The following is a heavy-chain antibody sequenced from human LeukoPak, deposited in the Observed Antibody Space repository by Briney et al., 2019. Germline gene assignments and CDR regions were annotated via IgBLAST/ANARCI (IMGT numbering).Heavy chain of an antibody. Sequence: VSVKVSCKASGYTFTGYYMHWLRQAPGQGLEWMGWINPNSGGTNYAQKFQGRVTMTRDTSISTAYMELSRLRSDDTAVYYCARAPRGYDTIGSFDYWGQGTLVTVSS. CDR3: ARAPRGYDTIGSFDY. D-gene: IGHD5-12*01. V-gene: IGHV1-2*02. CDR1: GYTFTGYY. J-gene: IGHJ4*02. CDR2: INPNSGGT.